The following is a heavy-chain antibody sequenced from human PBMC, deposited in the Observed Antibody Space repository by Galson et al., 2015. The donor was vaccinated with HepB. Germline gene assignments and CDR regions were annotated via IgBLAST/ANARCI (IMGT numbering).Heavy chain of an antibody. D-gene: IGHD2-15*01. Sequence: SLRLSCAASGFTFSDYYMSWIRQAPGKGLEWVSYISSSSSYTNYADSVKGRFTISRDNAKNSLYLQMNSLRAEDTAAYYCARSGSSSHYTYWGQGTLVTVSS. CDR1: GFTFSDYY. J-gene: IGHJ4*02. CDR2: ISSSSSYT. CDR3: ARSGSSSHYTY. V-gene: IGHV3-11*03.